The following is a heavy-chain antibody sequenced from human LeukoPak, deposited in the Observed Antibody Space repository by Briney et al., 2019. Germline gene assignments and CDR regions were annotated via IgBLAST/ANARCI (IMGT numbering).Heavy chain of an antibody. V-gene: IGHV4-39*01. Sequence: SETLSLTCTVSGGSISSSSYYWGWIRQPPGKGLEWIGSIYYSGSTYYNPSLKSRVTISVDTPKNQFSLKLSSVTAADTAVYYCARHVEQWLVRLFFDYWGQGTLVTVSS. CDR2: IYYSGST. CDR3: ARHVEQWLVRLFFDY. CDR1: GGSISSSSYY. J-gene: IGHJ4*02. D-gene: IGHD6-19*01.